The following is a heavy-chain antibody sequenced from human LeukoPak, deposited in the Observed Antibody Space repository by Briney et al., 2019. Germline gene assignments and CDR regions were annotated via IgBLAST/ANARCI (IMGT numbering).Heavy chain of an antibody. Sequence: PGRSLRLSCAASGFTFDDYAMHWVRQAPGKGLEWVSLISWDGGSTYYADSVKGRFTISRDNSKNSLYLQMNSLRAEDTALYYCAKVSPPYCGGDCYTLDYWGQGTLVTVSS. V-gene: IGHV3-43D*03. D-gene: IGHD2-21*02. CDR1: GFTFDDYA. CDR3: AKVSPPYCGGDCYTLDY. J-gene: IGHJ4*02. CDR2: ISWDGGST.